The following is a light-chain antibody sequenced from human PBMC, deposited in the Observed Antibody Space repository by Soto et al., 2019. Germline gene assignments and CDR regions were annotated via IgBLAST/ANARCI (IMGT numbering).Light chain of an antibody. CDR1: QSISRY. J-gene: IGKJ1*01. V-gene: IGKV1-39*01. CDR2: AAS. Sequence: DIQMTQSPSSLSASVGDRVTITCRASQSISRYLNWYQQKPGKAPKLLIYAASSLQSGVPSRISGSGSGTDFTLTLSSLQPEEFATYYCQQSYSTPRWTFGQGTKVEIK. CDR3: QQSYSTPRWT.